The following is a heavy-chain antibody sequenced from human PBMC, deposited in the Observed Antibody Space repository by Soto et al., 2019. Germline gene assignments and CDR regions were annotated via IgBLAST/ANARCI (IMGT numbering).Heavy chain of an antibody. V-gene: IGHV1-18*01. CDR2: ISPYDGDT. CDR3: AGDHGGSYQADSFDP. Sequence: QVQLVQSGVEVKKPGASVKVSCKASGYTFTTYGISWVRQAPGQGLEWMGWISPYDGDTNYADTLQGRVTLTTDTSTTTAYMELRSLRSDDTAMYYCAGDHGGSYQADSFDPWGQGTLVIVSS. D-gene: IGHD1-26*01. CDR1: GYTFTTYG. J-gene: IGHJ5*02.